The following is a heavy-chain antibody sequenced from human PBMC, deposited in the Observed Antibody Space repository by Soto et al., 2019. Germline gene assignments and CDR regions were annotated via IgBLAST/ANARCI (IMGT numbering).Heavy chain of an antibody. CDR1: GFTFSDYY. D-gene: IGHD2-15*01. CDR3: AGFVGYCSGGSCYSYYYYYMDV. V-gene: IGHV3-11*01. J-gene: IGHJ6*03. CDR2: ISSSGSTI. Sequence: GGSLRLSSAASGFTFSDYYMGWIRKAPGKGLEWVSYISSSGSTIYYADSVKGRFTISRDNAKNSLYLQMNSLRAEDTAVYYCAGFVGYCSGGSCYSYYYYYMDVWGKGTTVTVSS.